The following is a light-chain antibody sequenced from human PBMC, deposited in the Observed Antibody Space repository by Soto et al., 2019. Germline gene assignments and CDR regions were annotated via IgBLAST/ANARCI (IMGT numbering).Light chain of an antibody. CDR1: QSIASY. Sequence: DIQMTQSPSSLSASVGDRVTITCRASQSIASYLNWYQQKPGKAPKLLISDASSLQSGVPSRFSGSGSGTDFTLTISSLQPEDFATYYCQQSYSIPLTFGGGTKVEI. CDR2: DAS. CDR3: QQSYSIPLT. V-gene: IGKV1-39*01. J-gene: IGKJ4*01.